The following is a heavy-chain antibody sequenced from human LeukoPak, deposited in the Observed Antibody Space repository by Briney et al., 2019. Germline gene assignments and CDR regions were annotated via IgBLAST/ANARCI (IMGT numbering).Heavy chain of an antibody. V-gene: IGHV4-4*07. J-gene: IGHJ6*03. Sequence: SSETLSLTCTVSGGSISSYYWSWIRQPAGKGLEWIGRIYTSGSTNYNPSLKSRVTMSVDTSKNQFSLKLSSVTAADTAVYYCASLQRGSYYYYMDVWGKGTTVTVSS. CDR2: IYTSGST. D-gene: IGHD4-11*01. CDR3: ASLQRGSYYYYMDV. CDR1: GGSISSYY.